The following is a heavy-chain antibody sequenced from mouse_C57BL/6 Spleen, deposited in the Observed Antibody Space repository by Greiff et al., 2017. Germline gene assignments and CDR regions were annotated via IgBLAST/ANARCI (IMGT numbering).Heavy chain of an antibody. D-gene: IGHD1-1*01. CDR1: GYTFTSYW. CDR2: IHPNSGST. Sequence: VQLQQPGAELVKPGASVKLSCKASGYTFTSYWMHWVKQRPGQGLEWIGMIHPNSGSTNYNEKFKSKATLTVDKSSSTAYMQLSSLTSEDSAVYYCASLPYGSSPYYFDYWGQGTTLTVSS. V-gene: IGHV1-64*01. J-gene: IGHJ2*01. CDR3: ASLPYGSSPYYFDY.